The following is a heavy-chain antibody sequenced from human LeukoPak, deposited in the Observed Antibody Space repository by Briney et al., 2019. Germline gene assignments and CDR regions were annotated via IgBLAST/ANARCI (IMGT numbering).Heavy chain of an antibody. J-gene: IGHJ4*02. CDR3: AALSTVVTPGATLAFDY. Sequence: SVKLSCKASGFTFTSSAMQWVRQARGPRLEWIGWIVVGSGNTNYAQKFQERVTITRDMSTSTAYMELSSLRSEDTAVYYCAALSTVVTPGATLAFDYGGQGTLVTVSS. CDR2: IVVGSGNT. D-gene: IGHD4-23*01. V-gene: IGHV1-58*02. CDR1: GFTFTSSA.